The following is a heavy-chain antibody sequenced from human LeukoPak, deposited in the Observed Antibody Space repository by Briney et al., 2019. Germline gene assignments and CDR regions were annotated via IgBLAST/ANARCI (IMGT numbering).Heavy chain of an antibody. CDR3: AGGVSSTSCYVDY. D-gene: IGHD2-2*01. Sequence: GGSLRLSCAASGFTYSSYSMNWVRQAPGKGLEWVSYISSSSSNINYADSVKGRFTISRDNAKNSLYLQMDSLRAEDTAVYYCAGGVSSTSCYVDYWGQGTLVTVSS. V-gene: IGHV3-48*01. J-gene: IGHJ4*02. CDR1: GFTYSSYS. CDR2: ISSSSSNI.